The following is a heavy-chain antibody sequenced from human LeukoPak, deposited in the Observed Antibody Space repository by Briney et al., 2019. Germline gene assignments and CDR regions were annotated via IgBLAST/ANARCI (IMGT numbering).Heavy chain of an antibody. CDR3: ARLNGTGYSSGWYDDWFDP. D-gene: IGHD6-19*01. CDR2: IYYSGST. J-gene: IGHJ5*02. V-gene: IGHV4-59*08. Sequence: SETLSLTCTVSGGSISSCYWSWIRQPPGKGLEWIGYIYYSGSTNYNPSLKSRVTISVDTSKNQFSLKLSSVTAADTAVYYCARLNGTGYSSGWYDDWFDPWGQGTLVTVSS. CDR1: GGSISSCY.